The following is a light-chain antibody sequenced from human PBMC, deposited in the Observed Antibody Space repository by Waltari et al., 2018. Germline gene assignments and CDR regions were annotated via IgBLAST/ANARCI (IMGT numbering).Light chain of an antibody. CDR3: ASETSTTTLYV. J-gene: IGLJ1*01. V-gene: IGLV2-14*03. Sequence: HSALTQPASVSGSPGQSITIPCTGTSSDIGFYTFVSWYQQNPGKAPKVMIYHVSNRPSGVSNRFSGSKAGNTASLTIPGLQPEDEADYYCASETSTTTLYVFGSGTKVTVL. CDR1: SSDIGFYTF. CDR2: HVS.